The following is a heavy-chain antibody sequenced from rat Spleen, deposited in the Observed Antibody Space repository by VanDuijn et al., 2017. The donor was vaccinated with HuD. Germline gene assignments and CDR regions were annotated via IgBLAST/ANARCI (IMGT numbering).Heavy chain of an antibody. CDR2: ISPSGGGT. CDR1: GFTFSDYN. D-gene: IGHD4-3*01. V-gene: IGHV5S23*01. J-gene: IGHJ2*01. CDR3: VRQETSGYSNWFTY. Sequence: EVKLVESGGGLVQPGRSLKLSCAASGFTFSDYNMAWVRQAPKKGLEWVASISPSGGGTWYRDSVKGRFTVARDNADSTLYLQVDSLRSEDTATYYCVRQETSGYSNWFTYWGQGVMVTVSS.